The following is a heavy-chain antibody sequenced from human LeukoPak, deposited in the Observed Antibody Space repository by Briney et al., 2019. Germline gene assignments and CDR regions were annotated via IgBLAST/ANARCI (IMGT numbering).Heavy chain of an antibody. D-gene: IGHD3-10*01. CDR1: GGSFSGYY. J-gene: IGHJ4*02. Sequence: SGTLSLTCAAYGGSFSGYYRSWIRQPPGKGLEWVGEINHSGSTNYNPSPKSRVTIFVDTSKNQSSLKLSSVTAVDTAVYYCARHRGPYYYGSGNRPIDYWGQGTLVTVSS. CDR3: ARHRGPYYYGSGNRPIDY. V-gene: IGHV4-34*01. CDR2: INHSGST.